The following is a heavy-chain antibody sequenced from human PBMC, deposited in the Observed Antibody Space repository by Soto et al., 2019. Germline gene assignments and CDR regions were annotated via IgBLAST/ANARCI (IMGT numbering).Heavy chain of an antibody. J-gene: IGHJ2*01. CDR2: IYYSGST. CDR1: GGSISSYY. Sequence: QVQLQESGPGPVKPSETLSLTCTVSGGSISSYYWSWIRQPPGKGLEWIGYIYYSGSTNYNPSLKSRVPLSVDTSKTQSSLKLSSVTAADTAVYYCERVWTFHWYFDLWGRGTLVTVSS. CDR3: ERVWTFHWYFDL. D-gene: IGHD1-1*01. V-gene: IGHV4-59*01.